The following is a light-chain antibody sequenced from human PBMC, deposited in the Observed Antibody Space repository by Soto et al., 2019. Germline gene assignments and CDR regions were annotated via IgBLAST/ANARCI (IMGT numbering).Light chain of an antibody. V-gene: IGLV2-23*01. Sequence: QSALTQPASVSGSPGQSITISCTGTSSDVGGYNFVSWYQHHPGKAPQVIIYKGTQRPSGVSNRFSGSTSGNAASLTISALQADDEADYFCCSSAPESTYVFGTGTKLTVL. CDR3: CSSAPESTYV. CDR2: KGT. CDR1: SSDVGGYNF. J-gene: IGLJ1*01.